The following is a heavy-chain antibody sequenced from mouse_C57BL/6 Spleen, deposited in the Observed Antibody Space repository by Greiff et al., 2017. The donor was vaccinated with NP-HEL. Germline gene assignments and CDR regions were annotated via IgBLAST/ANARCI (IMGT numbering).Heavy chain of an antibody. CDR3: TTSGYYGSRTA. CDR1: GFNIKDDY. Sequence: VQLQQSGAELVRPGASVKLSCTASGFNIKDDYMHWVKQRPEQGLEWIGWIDPENGDTEYASKFQGKATITADTSSNTAYLQLSSLTSEDTAVYYCTTSGYYGSRTAWGQGTTLAGSS. V-gene: IGHV14-4*01. CDR2: IDPENGDT. J-gene: IGHJ2*01. D-gene: IGHD1-1*01.